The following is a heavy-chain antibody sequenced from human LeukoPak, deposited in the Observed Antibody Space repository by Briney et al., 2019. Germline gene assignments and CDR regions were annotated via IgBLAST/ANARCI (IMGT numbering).Heavy chain of an antibody. J-gene: IGHJ4*02. CDR2: ISSTGGTS. CDR1: GFTFSSLP. Sequence: GGSLRLSCAASGFTFSSLPMHWVRQVPGKGLEYVSAISSTGGTSYYADSVKDRFTISRDNSKNTLYLQMGSLRAEDMAVYYCARVMSGSGSKYFDYWGQGTLVTVSS. D-gene: IGHD3-10*01. V-gene: IGHV3-64*02. CDR3: ARVMSGSGSKYFDY.